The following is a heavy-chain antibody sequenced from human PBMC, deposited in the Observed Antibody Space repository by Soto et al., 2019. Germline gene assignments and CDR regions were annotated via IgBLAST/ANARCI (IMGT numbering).Heavy chain of an antibody. Sequence: SGPTMVNPTQTLTLTCTFSGFSLSTSGMCVSWIRQPPGKALEWLALIDWDDDKYYSTSLKTRLTISKDTSKNQVVLTMTNMDPVDTATYYCARIRNTRGSGWYYFDYWGQGTLVTVSS. J-gene: IGHJ4*02. CDR3: ARIRNTRGSGWYYFDY. V-gene: IGHV2-70*01. CDR1: GFSLSTSGMC. D-gene: IGHD6-19*01. CDR2: IDWDDDK.